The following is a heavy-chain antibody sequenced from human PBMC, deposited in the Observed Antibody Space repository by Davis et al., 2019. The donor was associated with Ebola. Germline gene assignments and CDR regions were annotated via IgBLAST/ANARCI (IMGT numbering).Heavy chain of an antibody. J-gene: IGHJ3*02. CDR2: ITGPGEST. CDR3: VKHLMTWGNAFDI. V-gene: IGHV3-23*01. CDR1: GFIFSTYA. D-gene: IGHD7-27*01. Sequence: GESLKISCTASGFIFSTYAMSWVRQAPGKGPEWVSFITGPGESTHYTDSMKGRFTISRDNSKSTLYLQMNSLRAEDTAVYYCVKHLMTWGNAFDIWGQGTVVTVSS.